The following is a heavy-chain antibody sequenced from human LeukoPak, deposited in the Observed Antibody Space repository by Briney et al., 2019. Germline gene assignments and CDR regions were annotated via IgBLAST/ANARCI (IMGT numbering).Heavy chain of an antibody. V-gene: IGHV1-69*04. J-gene: IGHJ4*02. CDR3: ARDDSYYYDSSGYYRY. Sequence: SVKVSCKASGGTFSSYAISWVRQAPGQGLEWMGRIIPILGIANYAQMFQGRVTITADKSTSTAYMELSSLRSEDTAVYYCARDDSYYYDSSGYYRYWGQGTLVTVSS. CDR1: GGTFSSYA. D-gene: IGHD3-22*01. CDR2: IIPILGIA.